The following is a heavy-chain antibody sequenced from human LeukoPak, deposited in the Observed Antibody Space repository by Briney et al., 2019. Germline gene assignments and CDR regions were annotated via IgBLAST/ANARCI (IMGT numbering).Heavy chain of an antibody. D-gene: IGHD3-16*01. J-gene: IGHJ5*02. CDR3: AKDKGDLFINWFDP. Sequence: PGGSLRPSCAASGFTFRAYAMSWVAWAPGKGLGWVSAISGSGGSTYYADSVKGRFTISRDNSKNTLYLQMNSLRAEDTAVYYCAKDKGDLFINWFDPWGQGTLVTVS. CDR1: GFTFRAYA. V-gene: IGHV3-23*01. CDR2: ISGSGGST.